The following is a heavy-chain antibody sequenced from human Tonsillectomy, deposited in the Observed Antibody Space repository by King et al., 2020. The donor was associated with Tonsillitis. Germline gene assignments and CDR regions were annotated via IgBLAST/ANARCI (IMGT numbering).Heavy chain of an antibody. V-gene: IGHV3-23*04. J-gene: IGHJ4*02. CDR1: GFTFSGYA. D-gene: IGHD5-24*01. CDR3: AKREASHFDY. CDR2: ISGSGGST. Sequence: VQLVESGGGLVQPGGSLRLSCAASGFTFSGYAMRWVRQAPGKGLEWVSVISGSGGSTYYADSVKGRFTISRDNSKNTLSLKMNSLRAEDTAVYYCAKREASHFDYWGQGTLVTASS.